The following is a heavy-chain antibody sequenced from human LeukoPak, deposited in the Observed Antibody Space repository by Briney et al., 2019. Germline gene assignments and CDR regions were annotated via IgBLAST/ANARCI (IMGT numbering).Heavy chain of an antibody. CDR1: GFTFGDYA. CDR2: IRSKAYGGTT. J-gene: IGHJ4*02. D-gene: IGHD5-12*01. V-gene: IGHV3-49*04. CDR3: TKLGGYDFDY. Sequence: GRSLRPSCTASGFTFGDYALSWVRQAPGKGLECVGFIRSKAYGGTTEYAASVKGRFTISRDDSKSVAYLQLNTLKTEDTAVYYCTKLGGYDFDYWGQGTLVTVSS.